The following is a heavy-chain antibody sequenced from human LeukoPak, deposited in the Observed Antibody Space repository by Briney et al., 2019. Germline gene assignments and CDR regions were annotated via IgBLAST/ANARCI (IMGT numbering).Heavy chain of an antibody. D-gene: IGHD1-26*01. CDR3: ARDSRIGYSGSY. Sequence: SETLSLTCTVSGGSISSSSYYWGWIRQPPGKGLEWIGSIYYSGSTYYNPSLKSRVTISVDTSKNQFSLKLSSVTAADTAVYYCARDSRIGYSGSYWGQGTLVTVSS. CDR2: IYYSGST. J-gene: IGHJ4*02. V-gene: IGHV4-39*07. CDR1: GGSISSSSYY.